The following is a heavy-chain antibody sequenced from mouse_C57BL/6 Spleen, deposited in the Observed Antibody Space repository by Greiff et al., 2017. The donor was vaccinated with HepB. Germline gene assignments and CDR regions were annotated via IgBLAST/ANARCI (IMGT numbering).Heavy chain of an antibody. CDR2: INPSNGGT. CDR3: ARELGGYWYFDV. J-gene: IGHJ1*03. V-gene: IGHV1-53*01. Sequence: VQLQQPGTELVKPGASVKLSCKASGYTFTSYWMHWVKQRPGQGLEWIGNINPSNGGTNYNEKFKSKATLTVDKSSSTAYMQLSSLTSEDAAVYYCARELGGYWYFDVWGTGTTVTVSS. CDR1: GYTFTSYW.